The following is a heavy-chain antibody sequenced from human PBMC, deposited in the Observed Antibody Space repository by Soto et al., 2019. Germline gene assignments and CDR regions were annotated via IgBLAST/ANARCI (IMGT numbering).Heavy chain of an antibody. CDR3: ARDLSGDYGDAFDI. J-gene: IGHJ3*02. D-gene: IGHD4-17*01. CDR1: GYTFTSYA. Sequence: ASVKVSCKASGYTFTSYAMHWVRQAPGQRLEWMGWINAGNGNTKYSQKFQGRVTITRDTSASTAYMELSSLRSEDTAVYYCARDLSGDYGDAFDIWGQGTMVTVSS. CDR2: INAGNGNT. V-gene: IGHV1-3*01.